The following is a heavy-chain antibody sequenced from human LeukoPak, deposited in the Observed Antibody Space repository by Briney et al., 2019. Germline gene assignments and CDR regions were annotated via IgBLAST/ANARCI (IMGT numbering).Heavy chain of an antibody. J-gene: IGHJ6*02. D-gene: IGHD3-10*01. Sequence: GGSLRLSCAASGFTFSSYAMSWVRQAPGKGLEWVTAISGSGGSTYYADSVKGRFTISRDNPKNTLYLQMNSLRAEDTAVYYCARDSPELWFGELSPYYGMDVWGQGTTVTVSS. CDR1: GFTFSSYA. V-gene: IGHV3-23*01. CDR2: ISGSGGST. CDR3: ARDSPELWFGELSPYYGMDV.